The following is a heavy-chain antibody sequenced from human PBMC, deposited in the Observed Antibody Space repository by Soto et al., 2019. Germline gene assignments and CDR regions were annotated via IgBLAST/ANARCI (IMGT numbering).Heavy chain of an antibody. J-gene: IGHJ6*02. CDR3: AGEMATITDYYYYGMDV. Sequence: QVQLVQSGAEVKKPGSSVKVSCKACGGTFSSYAISWLRQAPGQGLEWMGGIIPIFGTANYAQKFQGRVTITADESTSTAYMELSSLRSEDTAVYYCAGEMATITDYYYYGMDVWGQGTTVTVSS. D-gene: IGHD5-12*01. V-gene: IGHV1-69*01. CDR1: GGTFSSYA. CDR2: IIPIFGTA.